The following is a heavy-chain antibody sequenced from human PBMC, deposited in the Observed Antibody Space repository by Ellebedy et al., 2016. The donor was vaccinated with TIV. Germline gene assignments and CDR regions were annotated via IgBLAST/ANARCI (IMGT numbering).Heavy chain of an antibody. CDR2: ISSSSSTI. Sequence: GESLKISCAASGFTFSNYSMNWVRQAPGKGLQWVSYISSSSSTIYYADSVKGRFTISRDNAKNSLYLQMNSLRAEDTAVYYCARVPFGVATLYYYYGMDVWGQGTTVTVSS. CDR1: GFTFSNYS. J-gene: IGHJ6*02. CDR3: ARVPFGVATLYYYYGMDV. V-gene: IGHV3-48*01. D-gene: IGHD3-3*01.